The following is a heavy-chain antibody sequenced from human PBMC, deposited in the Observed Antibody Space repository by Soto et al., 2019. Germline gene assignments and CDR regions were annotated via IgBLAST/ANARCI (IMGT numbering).Heavy chain of an antibody. CDR1: GDTLTVYW. D-gene: IGHD3-3*01. V-gene: IGHV5-10-1*01. Sequence: PGVSMTMSCQGAGDTLTVYWITWVRQRPGKGLEWMGRIDPADSYIKYSPSFQGHVTMSTDRSINDVYLHWSSLKASDTAMYYCVRHLDYHTGPFTGGLDPWGQGPLVTVSS. CDR3: VRHLDYHTGPFTGGLDP. J-gene: IGHJ5*02. CDR2: IDPADSYI.